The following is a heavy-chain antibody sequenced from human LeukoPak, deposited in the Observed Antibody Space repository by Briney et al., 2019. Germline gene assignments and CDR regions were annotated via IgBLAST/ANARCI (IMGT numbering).Heavy chain of an antibody. D-gene: IGHD3-22*01. CDR2: ISSSSSYT. Sequence: ALKLSCAASGFTASIYHMRWIRQTPGKELYGVSYISSSSSYTNYADSVKGRFTISRDNAKNSLYLQMSSLRAEDTAVYFCAKQSLYDSSGHFHYWGQGTLVTVSS. CDR3: AKQSLYDSSGHFHY. CDR1: GFTASIYH. J-gene: IGHJ4*02. V-gene: IGHV3-11*03.